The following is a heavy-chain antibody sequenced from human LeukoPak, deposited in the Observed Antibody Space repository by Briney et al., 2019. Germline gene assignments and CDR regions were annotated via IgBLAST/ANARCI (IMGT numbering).Heavy chain of an antibody. CDR2: IIPIFGTA. CDR3: ARGFVGIAAAGTGYFDY. Sequence: SVKVSCKASGGTFSSYAISWVRQAPGQGLEWMGGIIPIFGTANYAQKFQGRVTITADESTSTAYMELSSLRSEDTAVYYCARGFVGIAAAGTGYFDYWGEGTLVTVSS. J-gene: IGHJ4*02. V-gene: IGHV1-69*01. CDR1: GGTFSSYA. D-gene: IGHD6-13*01.